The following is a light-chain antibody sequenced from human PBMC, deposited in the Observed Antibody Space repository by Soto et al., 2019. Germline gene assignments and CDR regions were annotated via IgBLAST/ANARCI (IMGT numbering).Light chain of an antibody. J-gene: IGKJ1*01. Sequence: DIQMTQSPSTLSASVGDRVTITCWASQSISSWLAWYQQKPGKAPKLLIYDASSLESGVPSRFSGSGSGTEFTLTISSLQPDDFATYYCQQYNGYSRTFSQGTKVE. CDR2: DAS. CDR1: QSISSW. V-gene: IGKV1-5*01. CDR3: QQYNGYSRT.